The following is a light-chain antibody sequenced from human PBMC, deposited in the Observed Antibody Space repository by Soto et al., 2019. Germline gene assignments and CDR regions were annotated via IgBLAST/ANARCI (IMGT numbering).Light chain of an antibody. CDR1: SSDVGAYNS. V-gene: IGLV2-14*01. CDR3: SSYTTSNTVV. J-gene: IGLJ2*01. Sequence: QSALTQPASVSGSPGQSITISCTGTSSDVGAYNSVSWYQQHPGKAPKVMIYDATDRPSGVSYRFSGSKSGNTASLTISGLQADDEADYYCSSYTTSNTVVFGGGTK. CDR2: DAT.